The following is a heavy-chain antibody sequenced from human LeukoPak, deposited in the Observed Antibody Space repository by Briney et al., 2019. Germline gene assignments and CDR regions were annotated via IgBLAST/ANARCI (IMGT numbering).Heavy chain of an antibody. CDR2: IYYSGST. D-gene: IGHD5-12*01. CDR3: ARRDSGYDSVDY. V-gene: IGHV4-59*08. Sequence: PSETLSLTCIVSGGSISSYYWSWIRQPPGKGLEWIGYIYYSGSTNYNPSLKSRVTISVDTSKNQFSLKLSSVTAADTAVYYCARRDSGYDSVDYWGQGTLVTVSS. J-gene: IGHJ4*02. CDR1: GGSISSYY.